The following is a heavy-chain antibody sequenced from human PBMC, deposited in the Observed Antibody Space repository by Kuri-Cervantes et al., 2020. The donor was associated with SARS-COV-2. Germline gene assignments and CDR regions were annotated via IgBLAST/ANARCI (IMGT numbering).Heavy chain of an antibody. CDR1: GFSLSNARMG. CDR3: ARSPYDFWGGSKDAFDI. D-gene: IGHD3-3*01. J-gene: IGHJ3*02. V-gene: IGHV2-26*01. CDR2: IFSNDEK. Sequence: SGPTLVKPTETLTLTCTVSGFSLSNARMGVSWIRQPPGKALEWLAHIFSNDEKSYSTSLKSRLTISKDTSKSQVVLTMTNMDPVDTATYYCARSPYDFWGGSKDAFDIWGQGTMVTVSS.